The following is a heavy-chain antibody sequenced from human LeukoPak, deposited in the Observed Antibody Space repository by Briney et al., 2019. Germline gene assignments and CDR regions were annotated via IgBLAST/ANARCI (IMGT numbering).Heavy chain of an antibody. CDR1: GFTFSRYA. Sequence: GGPLRLSCATSGFTFSRYAMHWVRQAPGKGLEWVALTSYDANIGSNKYYADSVKGRFTISRDNSKNTLYLQMNSLRAEDTAVYYCARDGGYDFWSGYYQDYWGQGTLVTVSS. J-gene: IGHJ4*02. CDR3: ARDGGYDFWSGYYQDY. CDR2: TSYDANIGSNK. V-gene: IGHV3-30-3*01. D-gene: IGHD3-3*01.